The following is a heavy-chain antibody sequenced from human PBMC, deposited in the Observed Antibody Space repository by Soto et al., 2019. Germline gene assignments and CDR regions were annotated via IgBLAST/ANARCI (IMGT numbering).Heavy chain of an antibody. D-gene: IGHD2-2*01. Sequence: GGSLRLSCAASGFTFSSYAMHWVRQAPGKGLEYVSAISSNGGSTYYANSVKGRFTISRDNSKNTLYLQMGSLRAEDMAVYYCAREVDMDCSSTSCYAAGAFDIWGQGTMVTVSS. CDR2: ISSNGGST. CDR1: GFTFSSYA. V-gene: IGHV3-64*01. J-gene: IGHJ3*02. CDR3: AREVDMDCSSTSCYAAGAFDI.